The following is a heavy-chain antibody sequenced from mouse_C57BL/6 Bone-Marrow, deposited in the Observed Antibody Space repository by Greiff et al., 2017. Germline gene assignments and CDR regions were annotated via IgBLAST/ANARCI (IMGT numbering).Heavy chain of an antibody. V-gene: IGHV7-3*01. CDR3: ARYETMGFDY. CDR1: GFTFTDYY. D-gene: IGHD1-1*02. CDR2: IRNKANGYTT. Sequence: EVQGVESGGGLVQPGGSLSLSCAASGFTFTDYYMSWVRQPPGKALEWLGFIRNKANGYTTEYSASVKGRFTISRDNSQSILYLQMNALRAVDSATYYCARYETMGFDYWGQGTTLTVSS. J-gene: IGHJ2*01.